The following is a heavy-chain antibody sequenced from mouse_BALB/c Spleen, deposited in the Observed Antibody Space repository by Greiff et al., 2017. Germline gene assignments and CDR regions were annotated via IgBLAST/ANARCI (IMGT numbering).Heavy chain of an antibody. CDR2: IDPENGNT. J-gene: IGHJ4*01. CDR3: ARGAHAMDY. CDR1: GFNIKDYY. V-gene: IGHV14-1*02. Sequence: DVQLQESGAELVRPGALVKLSCKASGFNIKDYYMHWVKQRPEQGLEWIGWIDPENGNTIYDPKFQGKASITADTSSNTAYLQLSSLTSEDTAVYYCARGAHAMDYWGQGTSVTVSS.